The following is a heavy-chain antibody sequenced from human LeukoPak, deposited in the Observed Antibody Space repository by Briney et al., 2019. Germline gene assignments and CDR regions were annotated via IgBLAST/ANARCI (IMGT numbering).Heavy chain of an antibody. CDR3: ARGPNYYDSSGFHYRD. CDR2: INPNSGGT. J-gene: IGHJ4*02. D-gene: IGHD3-22*01. V-gene: IGHV1-2*02. Sequence: GASVKVSCKASGYTFTGYYMHWARQAPGQGLEWMGWINPNSGGTNYAQKFQGRVTMTRDTSISTAYMELSRLRSDDTAVYYCARGPNYYDSSGFHYRDWGQGTLVTVSS. CDR1: GYTFTGYY.